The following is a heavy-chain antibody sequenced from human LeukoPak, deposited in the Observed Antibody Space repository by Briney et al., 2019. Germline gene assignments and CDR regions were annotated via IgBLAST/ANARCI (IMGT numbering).Heavy chain of an antibody. D-gene: IGHD3-16*01. Sequence: SETLSLTCTVSGGSISSYYWSWIRQPPGKGLEWIGYIYTSGSTNYNPSLKSRVTISVDTSKNQFSLKLSSVTAADTAVYYCARRGRYDDFNWFDPWGQGTLVTASS. J-gene: IGHJ5*02. CDR3: ARRGRYDDFNWFDP. CDR2: IYTSGST. CDR1: GGSISSYY. V-gene: IGHV4-4*09.